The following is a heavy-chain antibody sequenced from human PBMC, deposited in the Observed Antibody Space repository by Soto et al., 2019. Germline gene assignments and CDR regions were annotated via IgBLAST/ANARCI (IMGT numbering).Heavy chain of an antibody. CDR1: GFSFNPYV. Sequence: GGSLRLSCVASGFSFNPYVMAWVRQAPGKGLEWVSAIRSNTAITHYPDSVKGRFTISRDNSKNTLYLQMNSLRAEDTAVYYCARVPPKVVVVPAAMEIDYWGQGTLVTVSS. J-gene: IGHJ4*02. D-gene: IGHD2-2*01. CDR3: ARVPPKVVVVPAAMEIDY. CDR2: IRSNTAIT. V-gene: IGHV3-23*01.